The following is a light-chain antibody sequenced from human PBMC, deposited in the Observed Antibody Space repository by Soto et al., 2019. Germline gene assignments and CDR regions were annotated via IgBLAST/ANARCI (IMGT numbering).Light chain of an antibody. CDR3: CSYAGSFYV. CDR1: SSDVGGYNY. Sequence: ALAQPRSVSGSPGQSVTISCTGTSSDVGGYNYVSWYQQHPGKAPKLMIYDVSKRPSGVPDRFSGSKSGNTASLTISGLQAEDEADYYCCSYAGSFYVFGTGTKVTVL. V-gene: IGLV2-11*01. J-gene: IGLJ1*01. CDR2: DVS.